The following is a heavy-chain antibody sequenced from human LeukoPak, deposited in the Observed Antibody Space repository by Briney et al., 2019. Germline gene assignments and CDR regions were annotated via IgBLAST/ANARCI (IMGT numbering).Heavy chain of an antibody. CDR1: GYRFTTFW. V-gene: IGHV5-51*01. Sequence: GESLKISCRGSGYRFTTFWIGWVRQMPRRGLEWMGSFYPDDSDTRYSPSFQGQVTISADKSIGTAYLQWNSLKASDTAIYYCARRGSMGYFDSWGQGTQVTVSS. J-gene: IGHJ4*02. CDR3: ARRGSMGYFDS. CDR2: FYPDDSDT. D-gene: IGHD1-26*01.